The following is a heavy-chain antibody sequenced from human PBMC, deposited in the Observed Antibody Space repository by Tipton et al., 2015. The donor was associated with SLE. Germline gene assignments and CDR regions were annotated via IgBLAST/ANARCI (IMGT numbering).Heavy chain of an antibody. Sequence: TLSLTCTVSGGSISSHYWNWIRQPPGKGLEWVGYVSYTGSVKYNPSLKSRVTVSIDTSKNQFSLKLTSMTAADTAVYYCARALPWITFGGVIVGFDYWGQGTLVTVSS. V-gene: IGHV4-59*11. J-gene: IGHJ4*02. CDR3: ARALPWITFGGVIVGFDY. D-gene: IGHD3-16*02. CDR2: VSYTGSV. CDR1: GGSISSHY.